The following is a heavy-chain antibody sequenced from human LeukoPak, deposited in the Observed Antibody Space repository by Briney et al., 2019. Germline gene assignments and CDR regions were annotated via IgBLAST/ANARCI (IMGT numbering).Heavy chain of an antibody. V-gene: IGHV4-59*04. CDR1: GGSISSYY. J-gene: IGHJ4*02. CDR2: IYYTGST. D-gene: IGHD6-19*01. Sequence: SETLCLTCTVSGGSISSYYLGWIRQPPGKGLEWIGNIYYTGSTYYNASLQSRVTISIDMSKNQCSLRLSSVTAADTAMYYCVKSGGYGLIDYWGQGTLVTVSS. CDR3: VKSGGYGLIDY.